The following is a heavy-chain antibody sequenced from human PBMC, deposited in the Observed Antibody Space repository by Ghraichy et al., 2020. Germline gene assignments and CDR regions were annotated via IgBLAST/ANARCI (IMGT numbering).Heavy chain of an antibody. CDR1: GFTFSRNW. Sequence: AGSLRLSCAASGFTFSRNWMHWVRQAPGKGLVWVSRINSDGNSTIYADSVQGRFTISRDNAKNTLYLQMNSLRAEDTAVYYCARNDRGPIWGQGTTVTVSS. CDR2: INSDGNST. CDR3: ARNDRGPI. V-gene: IGHV3-74*01. D-gene: IGHD1-1*01. J-gene: IGHJ6*02.